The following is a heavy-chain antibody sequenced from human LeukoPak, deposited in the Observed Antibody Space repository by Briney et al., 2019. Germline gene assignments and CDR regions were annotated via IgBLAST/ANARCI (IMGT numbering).Heavy chain of an antibody. J-gene: IGHJ4*02. CDR3: ARVAKERVGGVYYFDY. Sequence: GGSLRLSCAASGFTFSDYDMHWVRQATGKGLEWVSAIGTAGDTYYTGSVKGRFTISRESAKNSLYLQMNSLRAGDTAVYYCARVAKERVGGVYYFDYRGQGTLVTVSS. CDR2: IGTAGDT. CDR1: GFTFSDYD. V-gene: IGHV3-13*01. D-gene: IGHD1-1*01.